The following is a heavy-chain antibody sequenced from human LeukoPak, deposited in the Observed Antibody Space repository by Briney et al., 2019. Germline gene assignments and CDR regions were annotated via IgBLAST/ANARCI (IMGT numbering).Heavy chain of an antibody. D-gene: IGHD3-22*01. CDR1: GYTFNTYG. V-gene: IGHV1-18*01. J-gene: IGHJ6*03. CDR2: ISTYNGDT. CDR3: ARDRVDYYDSSGYYWDYYMDV. Sequence: GASVKVSCKASGYTFNTYGISWVRQAPGQGLEWMGWISTYNGDTNYAQNFQGRVTMTTDTSTSTAYMELRSLTSDDTAMYYCARDRVDYYDSSGYYWDYYMDVWGKGTTVTVSS.